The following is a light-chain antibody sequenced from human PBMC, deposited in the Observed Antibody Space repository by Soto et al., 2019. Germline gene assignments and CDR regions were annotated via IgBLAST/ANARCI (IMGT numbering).Light chain of an antibody. V-gene: IGKV3-15*01. J-gene: IGKJ1*01. CDR3: HQYNNFWT. CDR1: QSVSSR. Sequence: EVVTPQSPATLSVSPGAGSPLSRRASQSVSSRLAWYHQKPGQSPSLLIYGASTRATGIPARFSGSGSGTEFTLTISSLQSEDFGLYYCHQYNNFWTVGYGNKVDIK. CDR2: GAS.